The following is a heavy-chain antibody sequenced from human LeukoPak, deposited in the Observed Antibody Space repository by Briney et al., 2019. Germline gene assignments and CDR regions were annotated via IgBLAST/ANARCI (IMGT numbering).Heavy chain of an antibody. CDR2: ISGSGGST. Sequence: GGSLRLSCVASGFTFSTYGMSSVRQAPGKGLEWVSAISGSGGSTYYADSVKGRFTISRDNSKNTLYLQMNSLRAEDTAVYYCAKDGGEYYDILTGYYPRLYYMDVWGKGTTVTISS. CDR3: AKDGGEYYDILTGYYPRLYYMDV. V-gene: IGHV3-23*01. D-gene: IGHD3-9*01. J-gene: IGHJ6*03. CDR1: GFTFSTYG.